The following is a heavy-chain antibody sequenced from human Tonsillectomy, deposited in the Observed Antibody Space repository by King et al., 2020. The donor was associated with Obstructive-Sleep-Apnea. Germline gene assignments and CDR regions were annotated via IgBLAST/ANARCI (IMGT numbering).Heavy chain of an antibody. J-gene: IGHJ4*02. V-gene: IGHV4-59*02. CDR1: GGSVINKY. CDR2: IYHNGNT. CDR3: ARDRGCSGCPIDF. D-gene: IGHD6-19*01. Sequence: VQLQESGPGLVKPSETLSLTCSVSGGSVINKYWSWIRQSPAKGLEWIGNIYHNGNTNYNPSLKSRVTISVDTSNNQFSLRLSSVTAADTAVYYCARDRGCSGCPIDFWGQGTLVTVSS.